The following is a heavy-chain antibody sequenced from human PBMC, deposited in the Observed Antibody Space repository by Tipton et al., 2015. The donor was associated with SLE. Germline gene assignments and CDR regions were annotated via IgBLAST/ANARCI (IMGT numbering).Heavy chain of an antibody. D-gene: IGHD3-22*01. J-gene: IGHJ4*02. CDR2: GRYDGSDK. CDR1: GFTFSSYW. V-gene: IGHV3-30*02. Sequence: SLRLSCAASGFTFSSYWMSWVRQAPGKGLGWGAFGRYDGSDKYYADSVKGRFTISRDNSKNTLYLQMNSLRAEDTAVYYCAKDEGYYDSSGYSYFDYWGQGTLVTVSS. CDR3: AKDEGYYDSSGYSYFDY.